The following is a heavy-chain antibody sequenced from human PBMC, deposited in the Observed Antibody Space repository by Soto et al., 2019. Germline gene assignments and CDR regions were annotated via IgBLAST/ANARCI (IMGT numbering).Heavy chain of an antibody. CDR3: GRGRGYSNAWGSYYSGMDV. CDR2: INHNGST. CDR1: GGSFSNYY. V-gene: IGHV4-34*01. J-gene: IGHJ6*02. Sequence: SETLSLTCAIYGGSFSNYYWNWIRQPPGKGLEWMGKINHNGSTNYSPSLKSRLTISVDTSKNQFSLKLTSVTAADTAVYFCGRGRGYSNAWGSYYSGMDVWGQGTTVTVPS. D-gene: IGHD6-19*01.